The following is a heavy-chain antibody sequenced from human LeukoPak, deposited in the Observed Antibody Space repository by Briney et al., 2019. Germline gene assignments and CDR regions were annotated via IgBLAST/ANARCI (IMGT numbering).Heavy chain of an antibody. CDR2: IYHSGSS. J-gene: IGHJ4*02. CDR3: VRGSGWFLY. CDR1: GGSTSSYY. D-gene: IGHD6-19*01. V-gene: IGHV4-59*01. Sequence: SETLSLTCTVSGGSTSSYYWSWIRQPPGKGLEWMGNIYHSGSSNYNPSLKSRVTISVDTSKNQFSPKLTSVTAADTVVYYCVRGSGWFLYWGQGTLVTVSS.